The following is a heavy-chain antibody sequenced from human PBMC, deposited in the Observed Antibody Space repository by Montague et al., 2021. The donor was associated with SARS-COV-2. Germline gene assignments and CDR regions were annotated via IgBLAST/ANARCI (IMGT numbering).Heavy chain of an antibody. J-gene: IGHJ6*02. Sequence: SETLSLTCTVSGGSISSSSYYWGWIRQPPGKGLEWIGSIYYSGSTYYNPSLKSRVPISVDTSKNQFSLKLSSVTVADTAVYYCARVGRQQLVRLSGMDVWGQGTTVTVSS. CDR3: ARVGRQQLVRLSGMDV. CDR1: GGSISSSSYY. V-gene: IGHV4-39*07. CDR2: IYYSGST. D-gene: IGHD6-13*01.